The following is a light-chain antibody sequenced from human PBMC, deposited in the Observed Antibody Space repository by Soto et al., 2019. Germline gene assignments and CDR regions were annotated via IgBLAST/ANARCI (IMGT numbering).Light chain of an antibody. V-gene: IGKV1-39*01. J-gene: IGKJ1*01. Sequence: DIQMTQSPSSQSASVGDRVTITCRASQSINSYLNWYQQKPGKAPKLLIYAASSLQSWVPSRFSGSGSETDFTLTLTSLQPDDFATYYCQQSFSTPRTFGQGTRVDI. CDR1: QSINSY. CDR3: QQSFSTPRT. CDR2: AAS.